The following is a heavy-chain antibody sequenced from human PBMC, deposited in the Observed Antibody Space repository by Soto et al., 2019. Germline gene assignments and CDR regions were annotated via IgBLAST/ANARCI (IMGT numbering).Heavy chain of an antibody. Sequence: SQTLSLTCAISGDSVSSNSGAWNWIRQSPSRGLEWLGRTYYRSHWCNDFAVSVKSRVTIDPDTSKNQFSLQLNSVTPEDTAVYYCVRRYRDSQYYSGLDVWGQGTTVTVSS. D-gene: IGHD1-26*01. CDR2: TYYRSHWCN. CDR3: VRRYRDSQYYSGLDV. J-gene: IGHJ6*02. CDR1: GDSVSSNSGA. V-gene: IGHV6-1*01.